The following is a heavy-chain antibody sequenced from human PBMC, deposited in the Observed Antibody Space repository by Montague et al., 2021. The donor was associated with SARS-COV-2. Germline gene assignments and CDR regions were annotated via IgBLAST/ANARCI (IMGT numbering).Heavy chain of an antibody. CDR1: GGSFSGYH. J-gene: IGHJ4*02. Sequence: SETLSLTCAVHGGSFSGYHWSWIRRPPGKGLEWIGEINHSGSTNXNPSLKSRVTISVDTSKNQFSLKLSSVTAADTAVYYCARGSRQWLVRPPHYYYFDYWGQGTLVTVSS. CDR2: INHSGST. CDR3: ARGSRQWLVRPPHYYYFDY. D-gene: IGHD6-19*01. V-gene: IGHV4-34*01.